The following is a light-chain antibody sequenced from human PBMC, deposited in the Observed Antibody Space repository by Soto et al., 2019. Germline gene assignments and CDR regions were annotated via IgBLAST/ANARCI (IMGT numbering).Light chain of an antibody. CDR2: VAS. CDR3: QQYGSTPLYT. Sequence: EIVLTQSPGTLSLSPGERATLSCRASQSVSSSYFAWYQQKPGQAPRHLIYVASSRATGIPDRFSGGGSGTDFTLTISRLEPEDFAVYYCQQYGSTPLYTFGQGTKLEI. CDR1: QSVSSSY. J-gene: IGKJ2*01. V-gene: IGKV3-20*01.